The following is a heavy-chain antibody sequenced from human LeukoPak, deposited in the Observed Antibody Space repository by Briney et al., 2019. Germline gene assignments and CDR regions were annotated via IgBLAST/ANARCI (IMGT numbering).Heavy chain of an antibody. Sequence: AGGSLRLSCAASGFTFVDYAMHWVRQAPGKGLEWVSVISWNGDNIGYADSVKGRFTISRDNAKNSLYLQMNSLRPEDTALYYCAKSLSHTYYAMDVWGQGTTVTVSS. CDR2: ISWNGDNI. D-gene: IGHD3-16*02. V-gene: IGHV3-9*01. CDR1: GFTFVDYA. CDR3: AKSLSHTYYAMDV. J-gene: IGHJ6*02.